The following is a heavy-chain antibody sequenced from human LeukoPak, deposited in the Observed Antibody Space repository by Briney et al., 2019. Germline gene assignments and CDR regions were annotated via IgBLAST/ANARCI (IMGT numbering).Heavy chain of an antibody. CDR1: GGSISSGGYS. CDR2: IYHSGST. Sequence: SETLSLTCAVSGGSISSGGYSWSWIRQPPGKGLEWIGYIYHSGSTYYNPSLKSRVTISVDRSKNQFSLKLSSVTAADTAVYYCARDTYYYDSSGYGANWFDPWGQGTLVTVSS. D-gene: IGHD3-22*01. V-gene: IGHV4-30-2*01. J-gene: IGHJ5*02. CDR3: ARDTYYYDSSGYGANWFDP.